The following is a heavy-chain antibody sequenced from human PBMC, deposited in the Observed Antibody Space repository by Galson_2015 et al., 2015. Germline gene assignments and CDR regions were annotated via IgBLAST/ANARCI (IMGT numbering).Heavy chain of an antibody. Sequence: SLRLSCAASGFTFSSYAMSWVRQAPGKGLEWVSAISGSGGSTYYADSVKGRFTISRDNSKNTPYLQMNSLRAEDTAVYYCAKTRAVVLGPTLRFDYWGQGTLVTVSS. CDR3: AKTRAVVLGPTLRFDY. CDR1: GFTFSSYA. D-gene: IGHD2-2*01. V-gene: IGHV3-23*01. J-gene: IGHJ4*02. CDR2: ISGSGGST.